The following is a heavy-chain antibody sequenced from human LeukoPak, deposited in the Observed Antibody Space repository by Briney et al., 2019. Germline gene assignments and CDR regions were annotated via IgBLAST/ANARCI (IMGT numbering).Heavy chain of an antibody. Sequence: GGSLRLSCEASGFSMSVYWMSWVRQAPGKGLEWVGNIKQDGSERNYVDSVKGRFTISRDNAKNSLYLQMNSLRAEDTAVYYCAARSSSWYQSGFDPWGQGTLVTVSS. J-gene: IGHJ5*02. CDR2: IKQDGSER. D-gene: IGHD6-13*01. V-gene: IGHV3-7*03. CDR1: GFSMSVYW. CDR3: AARSSSWYQSGFDP.